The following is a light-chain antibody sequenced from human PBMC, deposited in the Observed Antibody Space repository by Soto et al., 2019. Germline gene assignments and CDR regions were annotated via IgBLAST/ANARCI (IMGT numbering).Light chain of an antibody. V-gene: IGLV2-23*02. CDR2: EVT. Sequence: QSALTQPASVSGSPGQSITISCTGTSSDVGRYNLVSWYQQHPGKAPKLMIYEVTKRPSGVSNRFSGSKSGKTASLTIYGLQAEDEADYYCSSYAGSITHVLFGGGTKVTVL. J-gene: IGLJ2*01. CDR3: SSYAGSITHVL. CDR1: SSDVGRYNL.